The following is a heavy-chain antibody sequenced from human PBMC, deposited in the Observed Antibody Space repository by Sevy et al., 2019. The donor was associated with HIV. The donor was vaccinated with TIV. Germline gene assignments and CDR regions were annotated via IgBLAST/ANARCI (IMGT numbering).Heavy chain of an antibody. Sequence: GGSLRLSCATSGFTFSSYWFHWVRQAPGKGLEWVTGVNSDGSNTNYADSVKGRFTISRDCAKDTLCLQMNALRAEDTAVYFCVAANSWEDYWGQRTLVTVSS. V-gene: IGHV3-74*01. CDR3: VAANSWEDY. D-gene: IGHD1-26*01. CDR1: GFTFSSYW. J-gene: IGHJ4*02. CDR2: VNSDGSNT.